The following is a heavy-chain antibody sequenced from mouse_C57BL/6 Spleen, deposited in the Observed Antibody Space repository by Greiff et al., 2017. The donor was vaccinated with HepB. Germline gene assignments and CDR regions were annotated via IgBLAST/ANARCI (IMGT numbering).Heavy chain of an antibody. Sequence: VQLQQSGPELVKPGASVKISCKASGYSFTGYYMNWVKQSPEKSLEWIGEINPSTGGTTYNQKFKAKATLTVDKSSSTAYMQLKSLTSEDSAVYYCARPDYDYDAWFAYWGQGTLVTVSA. D-gene: IGHD2-4*01. CDR2: INPSTGGT. CDR3: ARPDYDYDAWFAY. V-gene: IGHV1-42*01. CDR1: GYSFTGYY. J-gene: IGHJ3*01.